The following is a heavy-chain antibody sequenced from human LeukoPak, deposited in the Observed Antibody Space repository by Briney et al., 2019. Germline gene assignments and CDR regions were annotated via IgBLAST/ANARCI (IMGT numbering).Heavy chain of an antibody. D-gene: IGHD4-17*01. Sequence: ASETLSLTCALYVGSFSGYYWSCIRDPPGGGLECIGNINYSGRTNYSPSLKSRVTISVDTSKNHFSLRLSSVTPADTAVYYCAREPPTVTSQDAFDIWGQGTLVTVSS. V-gene: IGHV4-59*13. CDR1: VGSFSGYY. CDR2: INYSGRT. J-gene: IGHJ3*02. CDR3: AREPPTVTSQDAFDI.